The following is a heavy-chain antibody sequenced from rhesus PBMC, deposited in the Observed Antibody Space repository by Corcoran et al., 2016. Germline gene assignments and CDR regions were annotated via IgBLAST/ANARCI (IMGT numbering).Heavy chain of an antibody. CDR2: SKSGGGST. D-gene: IGHD3-22*01. J-gene: IGHJ1*01. V-gene: IGHV3S5*01. Sequence: EVQLVETGGGLVQPGGSLKLSCAASGFTFSSYGMSWVRQAPGTGLEGVPASKSGGGSTDYADSVEGRVTISRDNSKNTLSLQMNSLRVEDTAVYYCAKCWSDYYDLEYFEFWGQGALVTVSS. CDR1: GFTFSSYG. CDR3: AKCWSDYYDLEYFEF.